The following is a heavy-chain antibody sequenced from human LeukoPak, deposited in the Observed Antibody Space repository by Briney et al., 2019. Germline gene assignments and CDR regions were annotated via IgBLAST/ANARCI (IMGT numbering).Heavy chain of an antibody. J-gene: IGHJ5*02. D-gene: IGHD3-10*01. CDR1: GASISSGLYY. V-gene: IGHV4-61*10. CDR2: IFESGKT. CDR3: ARGGAGWFGESYNWFDP. Sequence: SETLSLTCSVSGASISSGLYYWNWIRQPAGKGLEWIGRIFESGKTNYNPSLKSRVTISVDTSKNQFSLKLRSVTAADTAVYYCARGGAGWFGESYNWFDPWGQGTLVTVSS.